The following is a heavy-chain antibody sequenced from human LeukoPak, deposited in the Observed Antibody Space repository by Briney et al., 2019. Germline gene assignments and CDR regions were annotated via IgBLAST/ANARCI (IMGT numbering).Heavy chain of an antibody. CDR1: GFTFSNYE. CDR2: ISYSGSSI. Sequence: GGSLRLSCAASGFTFSNYEMNWVRQAPGKGLEWVSYISYSGSSIYYADSVKGRFTISRDNAKNSLYLQMNSLRAEDTAVYYCASVTIVGPTADYWGQGTLVTVSS. J-gene: IGHJ4*02. V-gene: IGHV3-48*03. D-gene: IGHD1-26*01. CDR3: ASVTIVGPTADY.